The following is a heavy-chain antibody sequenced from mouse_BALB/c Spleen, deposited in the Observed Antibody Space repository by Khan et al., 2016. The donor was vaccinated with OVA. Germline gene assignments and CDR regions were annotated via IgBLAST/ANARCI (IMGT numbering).Heavy chain of an antibody. CDR3: ARRNYFGYTCAY. D-gene: IGHD1-2*01. CDR1: GYTFTDYY. J-gene: IGHJ3*01. Sequence: QVQLQQSGAELARPGASVKLSCKASGYTFTDYYINWVKQRTGQGLEWIGEIYPGSGNTYYNEKFKGKATLTADKSSSTAYMQLSSLTSEDSTVFFCARRNYFGYTCAYWGQGTLVTVSA. CDR2: IYPGSGNT. V-gene: IGHV1-77*01.